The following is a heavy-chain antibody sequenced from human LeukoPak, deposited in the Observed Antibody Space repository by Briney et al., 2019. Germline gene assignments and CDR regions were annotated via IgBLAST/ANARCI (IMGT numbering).Heavy chain of an antibody. CDR3: ACHEERFGELYEGRDY. V-gene: IGHV1-24*01. D-gene: IGHD3-10*01. CDR1: GYTLTELS. CDR2: FDPEDGET. Sequence: GASVKVSCKVSGYTLTELSMHWVRQAPGKGLEWMGGFDPEDGETIYAQKSQGRVTMTEDTSTDTAYMELSSLRSEDTAVYYCACHEERFGELYEGRDYWGQGTLVTVSS. J-gene: IGHJ4*02.